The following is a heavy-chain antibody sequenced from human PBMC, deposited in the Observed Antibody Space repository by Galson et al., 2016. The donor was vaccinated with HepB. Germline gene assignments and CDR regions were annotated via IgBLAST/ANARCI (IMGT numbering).Heavy chain of an antibody. V-gene: IGHV3-33*01. CDR3: ARDGTTPRKFAAYDI. CDR1: GFSFSNDD. Sequence: SLRPSCAASGFSFSNDDMHWVRQTAGKGLEWVAGIRVDGNDQYYGDSVKGRFTISRDNSRHTVYLQMNSLRGEDTAVYYCARDGTTPRKFAAYDIWGQGTVVTVSS. CDR2: IRVDGNDQ. D-gene: IGHD4-17*01. J-gene: IGHJ3*02.